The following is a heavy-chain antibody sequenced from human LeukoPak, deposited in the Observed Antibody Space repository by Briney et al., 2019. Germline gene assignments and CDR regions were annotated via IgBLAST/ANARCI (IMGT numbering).Heavy chain of an antibody. Sequence: ASVKVSCKASGYTFTSYGISWVRQAPGQGLEWMGWISAYNGNTNYAQKLQGRVTMTTDTSTSTAYMELRSLRSDDTAVYYCARVTIWYYDTLTGYSTEYYFDYWGQGTLVTVSS. CDR1: GYTFTSYG. V-gene: IGHV1-18*01. D-gene: IGHD3-9*01. CDR3: ARVTIWYYDTLTGYSTEYYFDY. CDR2: ISAYNGNT. J-gene: IGHJ4*02.